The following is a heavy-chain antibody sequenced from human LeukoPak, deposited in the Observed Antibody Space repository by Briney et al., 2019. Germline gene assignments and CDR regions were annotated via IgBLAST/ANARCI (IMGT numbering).Heavy chain of an antibody. D-gene: IGHD1-26*01. CDR3: AAESLSGSIKDVFDI. CDR2: FDPEDDEA. CDR1: VYTLSELS. J-gene: IGHJ3*02. V-gene: IGHV1-24*01. Sequence: ASVKVSCKVSVYTLSELSMNWVRQAPGKGLEWMGGFDPEDDEAIYAPKFQGRVTMTEDSSTDTAYMELSSLRSEDTAVYYCAAESLSGSIKDVFDIWGQGTLVTVSS.